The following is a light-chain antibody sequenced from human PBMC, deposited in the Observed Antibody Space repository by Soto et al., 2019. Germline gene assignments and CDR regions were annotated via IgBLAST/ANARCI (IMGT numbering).Light chain of an antibody. V-gene: IGKV2-28*01. CDR1: QSLLHSNGYNY. CDR3: MQALQTPKT. CDR2: LGS. J-gene: IGKJ1*01. Sequence: DIVMTQSPLSLPVTPGEPASISCRSSQSLLHSNGYNYLDWYLQKPGQSPQLLIYLGSNRASGVPHRFSGSRSGTSSTLQLSRVEAEDVGVYYCMQALQTPKTFGQGTKVEIK.